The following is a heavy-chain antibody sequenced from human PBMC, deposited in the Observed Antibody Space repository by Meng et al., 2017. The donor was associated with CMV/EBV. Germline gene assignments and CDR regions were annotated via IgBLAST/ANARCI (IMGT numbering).Heavy chain of an antibody. V-gene: IGHV1-18*01. CDR3: ARANQESEYYDFWSGYYTGGYGYYYGMDV. CDR1: GYTFTSYG. J-gene: IGHJ6*02. CDR2: ISAYNGNT. D-gene: IGHD3-3*01. Sequence: ASVKVSCKASGYTFTSYGISWVRQAPGQGLEWMGWISAYNGNTNYAQKLQGRVTMTTDASTSTAYMELRSLRSDDTAVYYCARANQESEYYDFWSGYYTGGYGYYYGMDVWGQGTTVTVSS.